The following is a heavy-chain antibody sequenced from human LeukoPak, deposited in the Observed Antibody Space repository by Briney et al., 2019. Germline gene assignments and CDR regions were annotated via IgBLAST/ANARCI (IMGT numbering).Heavy chain of an antibody. CDR2: INHSGST. CDR1: GGSFSGYY. J-gene: IGHJ5*02. D-gene: IGHD2-2*01. Sequence: SETLSLTCAVYGGSFSGYYWSWIRQPPGKGLEWIGEINHSGSTNYNPSLKSRVTISVDTSKNQFSLKLSSVTAADTAVYYCARGRCSSTSWSFRFDPWGQGTLVTVSS. V-gene: IGHV4-34*01. CDR3: ARGRCSSTSWSFRFDP.